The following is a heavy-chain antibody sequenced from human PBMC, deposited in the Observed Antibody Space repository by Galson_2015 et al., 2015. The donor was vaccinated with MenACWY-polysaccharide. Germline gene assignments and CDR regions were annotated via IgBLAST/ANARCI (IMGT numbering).Heavy chain of an antibody. CDR3: ARTYCSRTTCYGMDV. J-gene: IGHJ6*01. Sequence: SLRLSCAASGFTFSSYAIHWVRQAPGKGLEWVAIISYDGSNKYYADSVKGQFTISRDNPKNTMYLQMNSLKSDDTAVYYCARTYCSRTTCYGMDVW. CDR2: ISYDGSNK. D-gene: IGHD2/OR15-2a*01. CDR1: GFTFSSYA. V-gene: IGHV3-30-3*01.